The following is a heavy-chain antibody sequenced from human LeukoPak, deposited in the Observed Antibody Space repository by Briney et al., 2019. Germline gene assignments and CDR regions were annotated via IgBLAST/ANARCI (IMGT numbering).Heavy chain of an antibody. CDR1: GYTFTGYY. Sequence: ASVKVSCKASGYTFTGYYMHWVRQAPGQGLEWMGWINPNSGGTNYAQKFQGRVTMTRDTSISTAYMELSRLGSDDTAVYYCARSNYDFWSGYYGYWGQGTLVTVSS. CDR2: INPNSGGT. CDR3: ARSNYDFWSGYYGY. D-gene: IGHD3-3*01. J-gene: IGHJ4*02. V-gene: IGHV1-2*02.